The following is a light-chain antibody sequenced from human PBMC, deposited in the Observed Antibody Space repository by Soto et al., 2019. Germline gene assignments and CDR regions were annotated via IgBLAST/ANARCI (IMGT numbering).Light chain of an antibody. J-gene: IGKJ5*01. CDR1: QSVDTN. V-gene: IGKV3-15*01. CDR2: GAS. CDR3: QQYNNWPRIT. Sequence: EIVMTQSPATLSVSPGESATLSCRASQSVDTNLVWYQQKPGQALRLLIYGASTRATGIPARFSGSGSGTAFTLTISSLQSEDFAVYYCQQYNNWPRITFGQGTRLEIK.